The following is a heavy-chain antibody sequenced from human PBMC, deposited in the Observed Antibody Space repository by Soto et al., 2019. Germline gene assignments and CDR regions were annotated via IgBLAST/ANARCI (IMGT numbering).Heavy chain of an antibody. V-gene: IGHV4-59*08. Sequence: QVQLQESGPGLVKTSETLSLTCTVSGDSIRNSFCSWIRQPPGKGLEWIGYVFYSGSTNYNPSLKSRVTISLDTSQNQFSLKLKSMTAADTAVYYCARLRVGNTFAPWGEGTLVTVSA. CDR3: ARLRVGNTFAP. D-gene: IGHD3-10*01. CDR2: VFYSGST. CDR1: GDSIRNSF. J-gene: IGHJ5*02.